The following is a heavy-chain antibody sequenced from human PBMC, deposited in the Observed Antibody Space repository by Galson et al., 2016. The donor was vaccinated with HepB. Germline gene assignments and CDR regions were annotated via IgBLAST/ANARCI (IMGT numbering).Heavy chain of an antibody. CDR3: AKLGFRGVMTY. J-gene: IGHJ4*02. D-gene: IGHD3-16*01. CDR1: NDSIRSSY. CDR2: SHYSGSI. V-gene: IGHV4-59*01. Sequence: SETLSLTCSVSNDSIRSSYWTWMRQPPGKGLEWIGYSHYSGSINYNPSLMSRVTLSVDTARSQFSLKLTSVTAADSAVYYCAKLGFRGVMTYWGQGTLVTVSS.